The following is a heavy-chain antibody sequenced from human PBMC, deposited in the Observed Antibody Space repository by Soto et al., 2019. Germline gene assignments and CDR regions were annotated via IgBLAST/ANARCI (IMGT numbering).Heavy chain of an antibody. J-gene: IGHJ6*02. Sequence: TGGSLRLSCAASGFTFSGHAMSWVRQAPGKGLEWVSHISNSGDRTYYADSVKGRFTISRDNSKNTLYLQMNSLRDEDTAVYYCARANGEYCSSTSCSGRYYYYGMDVWGQGTTVTVSS. CDR1: GFTFSGHA. CDR2: ISNSGDRT. CDR3: ARANGEYCSSTSCSGRYYYYGMDV. D-gene: IGHD2-2*01. V-gene: IGHV3-23*01.